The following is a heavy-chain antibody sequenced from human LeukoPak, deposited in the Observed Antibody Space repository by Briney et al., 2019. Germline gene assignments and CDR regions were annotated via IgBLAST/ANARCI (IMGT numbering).Heavy chain of an antibody. CDR3: ARDPTFWSGYYGTYYYYGMDV. D-gene: IGHD3-3*01. CDR1: GFTFSSYR. V-gene: IGHV3-7*01. CDR2: IKQDGSEK. Sequence: GGSLRLSCAASGFTFSSYRMSWVRQAPGKGLEWVANIKQDGSEKYYVDSVKGRFTISRDNAKNSLYLQMNSLRAEDTAVYYCARDPTFWSGYYGTYYYYGMDVWGQGTTVTVSS. J-gene: IGHJ6*02.